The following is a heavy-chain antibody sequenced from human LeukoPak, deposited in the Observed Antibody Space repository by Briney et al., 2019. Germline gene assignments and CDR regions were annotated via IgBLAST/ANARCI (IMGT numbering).Heavy chain of an antibody. D-gene: IGHD3-3*01. CDR1: GFTFTTYW. CDR3: ARDQYDTWSRRGNFDS. Sequence: GGSLRLSCAASGFTFTTYWMHWVRQAPGKGLVWVSHINSDGSITSYADSVKGRFTISRDNAKNTLYLQMNSLRAEDTAVYYCARDQYDTWSRRGNFDSWGQGTLVIVSS. J-gene: IGHJ4*02. CDR2: INSDGSIT. V-gene: IGHV3-74*01.